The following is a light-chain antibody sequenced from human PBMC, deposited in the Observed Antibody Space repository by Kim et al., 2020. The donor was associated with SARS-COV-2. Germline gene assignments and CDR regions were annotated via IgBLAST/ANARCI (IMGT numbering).Light chain of an antibody. J-gene: IGLJ1*01. V-gene: IGLV3-19*01. CDR2: GKH. Sequence: QPVTLTCQGDSFLSYFASRYHQKTGKAAVLVLYGKHSRPSGILDRFSGSNTGNTASLIITGAKAEDEADYYCNSRDNSGNHYVFGTGTKVTVL. CDR3: NSRDNSGNHYV. CDR1: SFLSYF.